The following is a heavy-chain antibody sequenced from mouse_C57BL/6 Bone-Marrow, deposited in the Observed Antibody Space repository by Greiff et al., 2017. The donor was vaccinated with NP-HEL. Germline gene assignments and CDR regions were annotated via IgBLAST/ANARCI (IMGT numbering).Heavy chain of an antibody. D-gene: IGHD1-1*01. Sequence: VQLQQPGAELVRPGSSVKLSCKASGYTFTSYWMHWVKQRPIQGLEWIGNIDPSDSETHYNQKFKDKATLTVDKSSSTAYMQLSSLTSEDSAVYYCARGITTVVEYYFDYWGQGTTLTVSS. V-gene: IGHV1-52*01. J-gene: IGHJ2*01. CDR3: ARGITTVVEYYFDY. CDR2: IDPSDSET. CDR1: GYTFTSYW.